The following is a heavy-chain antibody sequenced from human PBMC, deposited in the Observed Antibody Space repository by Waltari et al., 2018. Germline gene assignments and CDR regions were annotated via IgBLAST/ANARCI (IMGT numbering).Heavy chain of an antibody. V-gene: IGHV4-39*01. CDR1: GGSISSSSNY. CDR2: IYYSGTA. Sequence: QLQLQESGPGLVKPSETLSLTCTVSGGSISSSSNYWGWIRQPPGEGLEWIGSIYYSGTAYYNPSLKSRVTISVDTSKNQFSLKLSSVTAADTAVYYCARQSTEWGQGTLVTVSS. CDR3: ARQSTE. J-gene: IGHJ4*02.